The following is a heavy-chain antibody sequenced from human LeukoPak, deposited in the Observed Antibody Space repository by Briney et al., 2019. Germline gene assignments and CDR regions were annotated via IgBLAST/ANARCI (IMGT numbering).Heavy chain of an antibody. D-gene: IGHD3-10*01. Sequence: PSETLSLTCAVYGRSFSYYYWSWIRQSPGKGLEWIGEINDSGSTNYNPSLKSRVTISVDTSKNQFSLRLSSVTAADTAMYYCARTMVRGRGPPGYWGRGTLVTVSS. CDR3: ARTMVRGRGPPGY. V-gene: IGHV4-34*01. CDR1: GRSFSYYY. CDR2: INDSGST. J-gene: IGHJ4*02.